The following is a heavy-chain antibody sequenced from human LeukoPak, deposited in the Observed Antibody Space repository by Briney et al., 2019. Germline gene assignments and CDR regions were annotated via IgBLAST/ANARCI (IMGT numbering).Heavy chain of an antibody. J-gene: IGHJ4*02. CDR1: GFTFSDYY. D-gene: IGHD2-2*01. Sequence: GGSLRLSCAASGFTFSDYYMSWIRQAPGKGLEWVSYISSSGSTIYYADSVKGRFTISRDNAKNSPYLQMNSLRAEDTAVYYCARDKGVVPAATSFDYWGQGTLVTVSS. CDR2: ISSSGSTI. CDR3: ARDKGVVPAATSFDY. V-gene: IGHV3-11*04.